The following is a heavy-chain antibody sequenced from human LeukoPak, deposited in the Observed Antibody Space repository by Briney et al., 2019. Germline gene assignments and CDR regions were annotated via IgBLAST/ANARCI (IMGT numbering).Heavy chain of an antibody. CDR3: ARESGSGSYYIYYYGMDV. CDR2: IYYSGGT. J-gene: IGHJ6*02. D-gene: IGHD3-10*01. V-gene: IGHV4-39*02. CDR1: GGSISSSSYY. Sequence: SETLSLTCTVSGGSISSSSYYWGWIRQPPGKGLEWIGSIYYSGGTYYNPSLKSRVTISVDTSKNQFSLKLSSVTAADTAVYYCARESGSGSYYIYYYGMDVWGQGTTVTVSS.